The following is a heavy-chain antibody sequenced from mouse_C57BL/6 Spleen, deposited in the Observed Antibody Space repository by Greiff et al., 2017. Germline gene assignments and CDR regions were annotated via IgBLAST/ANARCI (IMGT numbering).Heavy chain of an antibody. D-gene: IGHD3-2*02. Sequence: EVQRVESGGGLVKPGGSLKLSCAASGFTFSSYAMSWVRQTPEKRLEWVATISDGGSYTYYPDNVKGRFTISRDNAKNNLYLQMSHLKSEDTAMYYCARDGSSGYNFDDWGQGTTLTVSS. CDR1: GFTFSSYA. CDR3: ARDGSSGYNFDD. CDR2: ISDGGSYT. V-gene: IGHV5-4*01. J-gene: IGHJ2*01.